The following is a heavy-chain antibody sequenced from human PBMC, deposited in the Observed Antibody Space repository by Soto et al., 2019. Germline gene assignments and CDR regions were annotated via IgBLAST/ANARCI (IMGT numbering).Heavy chain of an antibody. Sequence: PGGSLRLSCAASGFTFSDYYMSWIRQAPGKGLEWVSYISSSSSYTNYADSVKGRFTISRDNAKNSLYLQMNSLRAEDTAVYYCARDRTYYDSSGRFDYWGQGTLVTVSS. J-gene: IGHJ4*02. CDR3: ARDRTYYDSSGRFDY. V-gene: IGHV3-11*06. CDR1: GFTFSDYY. D-gene: IGHD3-22*01. CDR2: ISSSSSYT.